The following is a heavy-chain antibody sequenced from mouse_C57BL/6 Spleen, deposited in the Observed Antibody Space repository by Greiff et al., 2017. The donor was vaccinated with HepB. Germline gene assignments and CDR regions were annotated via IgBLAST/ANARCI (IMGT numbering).Heavy chain of an antibody. D-gene: IGHD4-1*02. CDR1: GYAFSSYW. J-gene: IGHJ3*01. CDR3: ARSQLGSFAY. V-gene: IGHV1-80*01. CDR2: IYPGDGDT. Sequence: VKLVESGAELVKPGASVKISCKASGYAFSSYWMNWVKQRPGKGLEWIGQIYPGDGDTNYNGKFKGKATLTADKSSSTAYMQLSSLTSEDSAVYFCARSQLGSFAYWGQGTLVTVSA.